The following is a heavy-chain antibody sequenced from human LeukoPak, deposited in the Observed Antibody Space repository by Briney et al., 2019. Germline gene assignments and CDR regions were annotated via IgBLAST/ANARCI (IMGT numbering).Heavy chain of an antibody. CDR1: GFSLSNARMG. V-gene: IGHV2-26*01. Sequence: EPGPVPVKPTETLTLTCTVSGFSLSNARMGVSWIRQPPGKALEWLAHIFSNDEKSYSTSLKSRLTISKDTSKSQVVLTMTNMDPVDTATYYCARIPGDYYDSSGYLVDAFDIWGQGTMVTVSS. D-gene: IGHD3-22*01. CDR2: IFSNDEK. CDR3: ARIPGDYYDSSGYLVDAFDI. J-gene: IGHJ3*02.